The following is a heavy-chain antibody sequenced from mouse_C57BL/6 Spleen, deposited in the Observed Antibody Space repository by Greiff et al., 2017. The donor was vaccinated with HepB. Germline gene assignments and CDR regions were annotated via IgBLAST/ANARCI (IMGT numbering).Heavy chain of an antibody. Sequence: VQLQQSGPGLVQPSQSLSITCTVSGFSLTSYGVHWVRQPPGKGLEWLGVIWSGGSTDYNAAFISRLSIRKDNSKSQVFFKMNSLQADDTAIYYCAKGRVSYDYDVNYAMDYWGQGTSVTVSS. CDR3: AKGRVSYDYDVNYAMDY. CDR2: IWSGGST. CDR1: GFSLTSYG. V-gene: IGHV2-4*01. J-gene: IGHJ4*01. D-gene: IGHD2-4*01.